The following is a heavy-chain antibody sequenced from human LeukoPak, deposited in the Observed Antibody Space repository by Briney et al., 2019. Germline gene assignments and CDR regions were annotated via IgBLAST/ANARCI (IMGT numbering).Heavy chain of an antibody. Sequence: SQTLSLTCTVSGGSISSGSYYWSWIRQPAGKGLEWIGRIHTSGSTNYNLSLKSRVTISVDTSKNQFSLRLSSVTAADTAVYYCARDSGSGSWYMDVWGKGTTVTVSS. D-gene: IGHD3-10*01. V-gene: IGHV4-61*02. CDR2: IHTSGST. J-gene: IGHJ6*03. CDR3: ARDSGSGSWYMDV. CDR1: GGSISSGSYY.